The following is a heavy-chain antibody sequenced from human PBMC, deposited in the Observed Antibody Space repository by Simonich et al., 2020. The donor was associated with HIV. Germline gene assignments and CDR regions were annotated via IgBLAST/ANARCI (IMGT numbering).Heavy chain of an antibody. CDR2: ISWNSGSI. Sequence: EVQLVESGGGLVQPGRSLRLSCAASGFTFVDYAMHWVRQAPGKSLGGVSGISWNSGSIGYADSVKGRFTISRDNAKNSLYLQMNSLRAEDTALYYCAKDKGAYYGSGSPVYWGQGTLVTVSS. CDR3: AKDKGAYYGSGSPVY. J-gene: IGHJ4*02. CDR1: GFTFVDYA. V-gene: IGHV3-9*01. D-gene: IGHD3-10*01.